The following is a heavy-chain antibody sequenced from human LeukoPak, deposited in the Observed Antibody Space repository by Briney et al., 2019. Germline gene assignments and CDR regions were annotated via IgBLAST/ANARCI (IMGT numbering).Heavy chain of an antibody. CDR2: IRFTGSYI. D-gene: IGHD3-22*01. CDR3: ARDLIEYYYDSSGYLHYFDY. J-gene: IGHJ4*02. CDR1: GFTFSSYS. V-gene: IGHV3-21*04. Sequence: PGGSLRLSCAASGFTFSSYSMNWVRQAPGRGLEWVSSIRFTGSYIYYTDSVKGRFTISRDNAKNSLYLQMNSLRAEDTAVYYCARDLIEYYYDSSGYLHYFDYWGQGTLVTVSS.